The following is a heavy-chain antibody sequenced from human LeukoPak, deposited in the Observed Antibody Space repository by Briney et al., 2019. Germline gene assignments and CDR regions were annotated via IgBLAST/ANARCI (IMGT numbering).Heavy chain of an antibody. CDR2: ISAYNGNT. Sequence: ASVKVSCKASGYTFTSYGISWVRQAPGQGLEWMGWISAYNGNTNYAQKLQGRVTMTTDTSTSTAYMELRSLRSDDTAVYYCARVLTEVREDYYMDVWGKGTTVTVSS. D-gene: IGHD3-10*01. CDR3: ARVLTEVREDYYMDV. V-gene: IGHV1-18*01. J-gene: IGHJ6*03. CDR1: GYTFTSYG.